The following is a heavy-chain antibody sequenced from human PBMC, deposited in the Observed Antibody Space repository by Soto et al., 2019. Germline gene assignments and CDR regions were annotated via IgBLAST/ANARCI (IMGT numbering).Heavy chain of an antibody. D-gene: IGHD3-3*01. CDR3: ARHLRRFLDHGYHGNGFDP. Sequence: QLQLQEAGPGLVKPSETLSLTCTVSGGSISSSSYYWGWIRQPPGKGLEWIGSIYYSGSTYYNPSLKSRGSISVDTYINQFSLKLSAVTAADTAVYYCARHLRRFLDHGYHGNGFDPWGQGTLVTVSS. CDR1: GGSISSSSYY. CDR2: IYYSGST. J-gene: IGHJ5*02. V-gene: IGHV4-39*01.